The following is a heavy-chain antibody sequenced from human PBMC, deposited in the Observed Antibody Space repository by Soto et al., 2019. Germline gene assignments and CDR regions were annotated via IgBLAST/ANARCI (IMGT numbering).Heavy chain of an antibody. CDR1: GFTFSSYG. V-gene: IGHV3-30*18. CDR3: AKEAMIVVVSLDY. J-gene: IGHJ4*02. Sequence: QVQLVESGGGVVQPGRSLRLSCAASGFTFSSYGMHWVRQAPGKGLEWVAVISYDGSNKYYADSVKGRFTISRDNSENTLYLEMNSLRAEDTAVYYCAKEAMIVVVSLDYWGQGTLVTVSS. CDR2: ISYDGSNK. D-gene: IGHD3-22*01.